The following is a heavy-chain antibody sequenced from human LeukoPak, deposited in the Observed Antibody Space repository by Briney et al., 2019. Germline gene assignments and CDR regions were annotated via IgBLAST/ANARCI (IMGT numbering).Heavy chain of an antibody. CDR2: IIPIFGTA. D-gene: IGHD6-19*01. V-gene: IGHV1-69*13. CDR1: GGTFSSYA. Sequence: ASVKVSCKASGGTFSSYAISWVRQAPGQGLEWMGGIIPIFGTANYAQKFQGRVTITADESTSTAYMELSSLRSEDTAVYYCARVSHSVAGRGRLVYYYGMDVWGQGTTVTVSS. CDR3: ARVSHSVAGRGRLVYYYGMDV. J-gene: IGHJ6*02.